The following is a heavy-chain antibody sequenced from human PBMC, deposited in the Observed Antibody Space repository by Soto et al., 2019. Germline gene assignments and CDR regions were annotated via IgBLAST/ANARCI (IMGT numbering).Heavy chain of an antibody. CDR1: GFTFSSYG. CDR2: ISYDGSNK. D-gene: IGHD3-22*01. V-gene: IGHV3-30*18. Sequence: QVQLVESGGGVVQPGRSLRLSCAASGFTFSSYGVHWVRQAPGKGLEWVAVISYDGSNKQYADSVKGRFTISRDNSKNXLDLQMNSLRAEDTAVYYCAKDTYYYDRSGYYTYDYWGQGTLVTVSS. J-gene: IGHJ4*02. CDR3: AKDTYYYDRSGYYTYDY.